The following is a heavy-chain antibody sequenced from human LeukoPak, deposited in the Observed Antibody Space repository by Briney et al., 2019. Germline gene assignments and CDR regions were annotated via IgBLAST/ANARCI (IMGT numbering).Heavy chain of an antibody. J-gene: IGHJ4*02. CDR2: INWNGGST. Sequence: GGSLRLSCAASGFTFDDYGMSWVRQAPGKGLEWVSGINWNGGSTGYADSVKGRFTISRDNAKNSLYLQMNSLRAEDKAVYYCARDYPVWSYSGSYGDYWGQGTLVTVSS. V-gene: IGHV3-20*04. CDR1: GFTFDDYG. D-gene: IGHD1-26*01. CDR3: ARDYPVWSYSGSYGDY.